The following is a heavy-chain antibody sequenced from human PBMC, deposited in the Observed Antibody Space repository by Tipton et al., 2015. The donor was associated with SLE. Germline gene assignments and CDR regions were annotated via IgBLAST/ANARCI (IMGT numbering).Heavy chain of an antibody. CDR2: IWYDGSNK. V-gene: IGHV3-33*03. J-gene: IGHJ2*01. CDR1: GFTFSNYG. CDR3: AKGAYDFWSGYYTGDWYFDL. Sequence: SLRLSCAASGFTFSNYGMHWVRQAPGKGLEWVAVIWYDGSNKYYADSVKGRFTISRDNSKNTLYLQMNSLRAEDTAVYYCAKGAYDFWSGYYTGDWYFDLWGHGTLVTVSS. D-gene: IGHD3-3*01.